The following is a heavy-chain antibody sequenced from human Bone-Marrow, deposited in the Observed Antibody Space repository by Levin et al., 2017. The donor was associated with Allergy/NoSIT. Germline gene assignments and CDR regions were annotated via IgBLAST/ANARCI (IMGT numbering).Heavy chain of an antibody. Sequence: GESLKISCQGSGYQFTDYWIGWVRQLPGKGLEWMGNIYPGDSETRSSPSFQGQVTISVDKSINTAYLQWDSLRASDTDIYYCANACDELPPYDGEWVQEHYFTSWGQGTMVTVSS. D-gene: IGHD3-10*01. CDR1: GYQFTDYW. J-gene: IGHJ4*02. CDR2: IYPGDSET. V-gene: IGHV5-51*01. CDR3: ANACDELPPYDGEWVQEHYFTS.